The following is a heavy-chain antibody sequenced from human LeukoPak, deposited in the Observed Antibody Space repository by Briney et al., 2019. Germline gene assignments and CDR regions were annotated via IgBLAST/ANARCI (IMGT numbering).Heavy chain of an antibody. CDR2: ISCSSSYI. V-gene: IGHV3-21*01. J-gene: IGHJ4*02. CDR3: ARDHNPASFDY. Sequence: GGSLRLSCAASGFTFSSYSMNWVRQAPGKGLEWVSSISCSSSYIYYADSVKGRFTISRDNAKNSLYLQMNSLRAEDTAVYYCARDHNPASFDYWGQGTLVTVSS. D-gene: IGHD1-14*01. CDR1: GFTFSSYS.